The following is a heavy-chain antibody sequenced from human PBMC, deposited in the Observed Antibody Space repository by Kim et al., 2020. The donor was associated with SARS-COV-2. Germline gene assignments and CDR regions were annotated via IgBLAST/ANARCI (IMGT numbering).Heavy chain of an antibody. V-gene: IGHV4-30-2*01. Sequence: SETLSLTCAVSGGSISSGGYSWSWIRQPPGKGLEWIGYIYHSGSTYYNPSLKSRVTISVDRSKNQFSLKLSSVTAADTAVYYCARAAAAGTSPFDYWGQGTLVTVSS. J-gene: IGHJ4*02. CDR3: ARAAAAGTSPFDY. CDR2: IYHSGST. CDR1: GGSISSGGYS. D-gene: IGHD6-13*01.